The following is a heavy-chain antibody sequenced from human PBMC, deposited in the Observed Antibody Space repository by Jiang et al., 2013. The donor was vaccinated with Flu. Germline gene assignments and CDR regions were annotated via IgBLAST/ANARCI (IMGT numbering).Heavy chain of an antibody. D-gene: IGHD6-19*01. CDR1: GFTFSSYA. J-gene: IGHJ4*02. V-gene: IGHV3-30-3*01. CDR3: ARSGAVAGTGFDY. CDR2: ISYDGSNK. Sequence: VQLVESGGGVVQPGRSLRLSCAASGFTFSSYAMHWVRQAPGKGLEWVAVISYDGSNKYYADSVKGRFTISRDNSKNTLYLQMNSLRAEDTAVYYCARSGAVAGTGFDYWGQGTLVTVSS.